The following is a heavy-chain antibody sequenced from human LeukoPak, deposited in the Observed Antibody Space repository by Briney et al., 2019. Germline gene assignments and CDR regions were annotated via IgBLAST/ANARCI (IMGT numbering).Heavy chain of an antibody. CDR3: ARNSSRDCGGANCFPGGWLAT. CDR2: IYISGST. D-gene: IGHD4/OR15-4a*01. V-gene: IGHV4-39*01. J-gene: IGHJ4*01. Sequence: SETLSLTCTISGGSMKRVTDYWVWVRQSPGKRLEWIGSIYISGSTHYNPSLKSRLDMSVDTPKNQFSLWLYSVTAEDTAIYFCARNSSRDCGGANCFPGGWLATWGHGMLVTVSS. CDR1: GGSMKRVTDY.